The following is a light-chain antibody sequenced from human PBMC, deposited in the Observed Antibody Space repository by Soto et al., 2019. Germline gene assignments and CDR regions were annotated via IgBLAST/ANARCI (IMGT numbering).Light chain of an antibody. CDR1: SSNIGNNS. V-gene: IGLV1-51*01. Sequence: QSVLTQPPSVSAAPGQKVTISCSGSSSNIGNNSVSWYHQLPGTAPKLLIFDSNKRPSGIPDRFSGSKSGTSATLGITGLQTGDAADYYCGTWDSSLSALNYVFGTGTKLTVL. J-gene: IGLJ1*01. CDR2: DSN. CDR3: GTWDSSLSALNYV.